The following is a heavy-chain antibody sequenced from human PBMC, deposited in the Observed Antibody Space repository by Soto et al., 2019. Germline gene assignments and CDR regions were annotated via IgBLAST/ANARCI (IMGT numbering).Heavy chain of an antibody. V-gene: IGHV1-3*01. D-gene: IGHD2-15*01. CDR1: GYTFTSYA. CDR3: ARGPGGPDGPGDY. CDR2: INAGNGNT. Sequence: QVQLVQSGAEVKKPGASVKVSCKASGYTFTSYAMHWVRQAPGPRLEWMGWINAGNGNTKYSQKFQGRVTITRDTSAITAYMELSSLRSEDTAVYDCARGPGGPDGPGDYWGQGTLVTVSS. J-gene: IGHJ4*02.